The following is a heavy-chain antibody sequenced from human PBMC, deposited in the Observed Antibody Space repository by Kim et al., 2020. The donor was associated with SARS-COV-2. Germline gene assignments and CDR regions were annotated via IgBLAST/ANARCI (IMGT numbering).Heavy chain of an antibody. D-gene: IGHD3-22*01. CDR1: GGSISSYY. Sequence: SETLSLTCTASGGSISSYYWSWIRQPPGKGLEWIGYIYYSGSTNYNPSLKSRVTISVDTSKNQFSLKLSSVTAADTAVYYCARATDYDSSGYSEYFDYWG. CDR2: IYYSGST. CDR3: ARATDYDSSGYSEYFDY. J-gene: IGHJ4*01. V-gene: IGHV4-59*01.